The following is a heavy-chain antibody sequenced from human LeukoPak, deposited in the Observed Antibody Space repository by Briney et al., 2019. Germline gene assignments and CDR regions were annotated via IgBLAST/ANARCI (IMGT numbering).Heavy chain of an antibody. CDR3: ARHQDSGDYERAFDI. V-gene: IGHV4-39*01. D-gene: IGHD4-17*01. J-gene: IGHJ3*02. Sequence: SETLSLTCTVSGGSISSSSFYWGWIRQPPGKGLEWIGSIYYGRNSYYNPSLKSRVTISVDTSRNQFSLKLSSVTAADTAMHYCARHQDSGDYERAFDIWGQGTMVTVSS. CDR1: GGSISSSSFY. CDR2: IYYGRNS.